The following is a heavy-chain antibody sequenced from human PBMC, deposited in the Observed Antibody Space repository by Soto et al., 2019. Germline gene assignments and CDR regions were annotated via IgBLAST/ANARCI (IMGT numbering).Heavy chain of an antibody. CDR3: AHTGGGIAALDY. CDR2: IYWDDDK. J-gene: IGHJ4*02. CDR1: GFSLSTRGVG. D-gene: IGHD6-13*01. Sequence: SGPTLVNPTQTLTLTLPFSGFSLSTRGVGVGWIPQPPGKALEWLALIYWDDDKRYSPSLKSRLTITKDTSKNQVVLTMTNMDPVDTATYYCAHTGGGIAALDYWSQGTLVTVSS. V-gene: IGHV2-5*02.